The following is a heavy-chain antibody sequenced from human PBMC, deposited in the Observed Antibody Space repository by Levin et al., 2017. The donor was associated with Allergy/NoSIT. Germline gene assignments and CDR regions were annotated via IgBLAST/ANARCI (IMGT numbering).Heavy chain of an antibody. J-gene: IGHJ4*02. CDR1: GFTFSDYY. CDR2: ISSSSSYT. V-gene: IGHV3-11*05. Sequence: GGSLRLSCAASGFTFSDYYMSWIRQAPGKGLEWVSYISSSSSYTNYADSVKGRFTISRDNAKNSLYLQMNSLRAEDTAVYYCARVRGYSGYNNYWGQGTLVTVSS. CDR3: ARVRGYSGYNNY. D-gene: IGHD5-12*01.